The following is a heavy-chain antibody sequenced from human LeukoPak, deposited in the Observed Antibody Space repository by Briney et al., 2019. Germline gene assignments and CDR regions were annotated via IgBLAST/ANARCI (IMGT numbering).Heavy chain of an antibody. D-gene: IGHD6-13*01. Sequence: SETLSLTCTVSGGSISSHYWSWIRQPPGKGLEWIGYIYYSGSTNYNPSLKSRVTISVDTSKNQFSLKLSSVTAADTAVYYCAREAIAAAGLFDYWGQGTLVTVSS. CDR3: AREAIAAAGLFDY. V-gene: IGHV4-59*11. CDR2: IYYSGST. J-gene: IGHJ4*02. CDR1: GGSISSHY.